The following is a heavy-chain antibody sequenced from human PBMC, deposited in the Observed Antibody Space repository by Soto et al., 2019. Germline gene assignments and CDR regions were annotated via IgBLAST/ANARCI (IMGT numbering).Heavy chain of an antibody. CDR2: IYWNDDK. CDR3: AHRHELGSFDI. J-gene: IGHJ3*02. CDR1: GFSLSTRALV. D-gene: IGHD1-26*01. Sequence: SGPTLVTPTTTLTLTFTFSGFSLSTRALVVGWIRQPPGKALEWLALIYWNDDKRYSPSLKNRLTITKDTSKNHVVLTMTNMDPVDTATYYCAHRHELGSFDIWGQGTKVTVSS. V-gene: IGHV2-5*01.